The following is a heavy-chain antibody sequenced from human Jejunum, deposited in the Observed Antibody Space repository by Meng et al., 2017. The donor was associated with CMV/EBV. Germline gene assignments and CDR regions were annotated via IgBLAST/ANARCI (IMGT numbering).Heavy chain of an antibody. D-gene: IGHD3-10*01. V-gene: IGHV3-74*03. CDR2: INSDGSDT. CDR1: GFTFSSSW. J-gene: IGHJ4*02. CDR3: VKGGHLGDY. Sequence: SCAASGFTFSSSWMHWVRQAPGKGLVWVSHINSDGSDTKYADSVKGRFTISRDNAKNTLYLQMNTLRAGDTAVYYCVKGGHLGDYWGQGTLVTVSS.